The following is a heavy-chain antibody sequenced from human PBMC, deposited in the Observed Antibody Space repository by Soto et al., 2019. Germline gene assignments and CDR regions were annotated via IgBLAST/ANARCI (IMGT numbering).Heavy chain of an antibody. CDR3: ARLEGLATISYYFDY. J-gene: IGHJ4*02. CDR1: GDSINSDNYY. Sequence: QLQLQESGPGLVKPSETLSLTCSVSGDSINSDNYYWGWIRQPPGKGLEWIGRIYYRGNTYYNPTLKTRVTISLDKSKSQFYLKLNSVSDAHSAVYFCARLEGLATISYYFDYWGQGTLVTVSS. V-gene: IGHV4-39*01. D-gene: IGHD3-9*01. CDR2: IYYRGNT.